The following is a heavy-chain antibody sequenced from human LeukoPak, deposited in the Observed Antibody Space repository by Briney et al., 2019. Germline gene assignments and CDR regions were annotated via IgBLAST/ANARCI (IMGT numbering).Heavy chain of an antibody. CDR2: ISYDGSNK. CDR3: AKDPGAVAGTGLV. J-gene: IGHJ4*02. V-gene: IGHV3-30*18. Sequence: GGSLRLSCAASGFTFSSYGVHWVRQAPGKGLEWVAVISYDGSNKYYADSVKGRFTISRDNSKNTLYLQMNSLRAEDTAVYYCAKDPGAVAGTGLVWGQGTLDTVSS. D-gene: IGHD6-19*01. CDR1: GFTFSSYG.